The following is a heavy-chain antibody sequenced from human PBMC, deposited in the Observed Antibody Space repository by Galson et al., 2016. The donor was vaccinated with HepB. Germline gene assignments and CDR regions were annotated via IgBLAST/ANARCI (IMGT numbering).Heavy chain of an antibody. V-gene: IGHV3-23*01. Sequence: CLRLSCAASGFTFSSYIMSWVRQAPGKRLEWVAAISGSGYDTYYTDPAKGRFTISKDKSKNTVYLHMNNLRAEDTAIYYCAKLMGDWGDRSTGFVDYWGQGTLVTVSS. CDR2: ISGSGYDT. D-gene: IGHD1-1*01. J-gene: IGHJ4*02. CDR3: AKLMGDWGDRSTGFVDY. CDR1: GFTFSSYI.